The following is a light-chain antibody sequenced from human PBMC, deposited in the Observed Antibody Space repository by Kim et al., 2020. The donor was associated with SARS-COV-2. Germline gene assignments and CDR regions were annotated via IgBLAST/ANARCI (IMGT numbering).Light chain of an antibody. Sequence: ACAPRERATVSCRASQSVTRVAWYQQKPGQAPRLLIYDASTRGTGIPDRFSGSGSGTDFTLTISRLEPEDFAMYYCQQYGSSPWTFGQGTKVDIK. V-gene: IGKV3-20*01. CDR3: QQYGSSPWT. CDR1: QSVTRV. J-gene: IGKJ1*01. CDR2: DAS.